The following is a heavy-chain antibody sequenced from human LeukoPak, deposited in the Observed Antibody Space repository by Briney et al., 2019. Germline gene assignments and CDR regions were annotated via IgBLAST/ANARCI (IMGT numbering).Heavy chain of an antibody. CDR3: ASAPMVRGVIPGD. CDR2: INPSGGST. D-gene: IGHD3-10*01. J-gene: IGHJ1*01. V-gene: IGHV1-46*01. Sequence: ASVKVSCKASGYTFTSYYMHWVRQAPGQGLEWMGIINPSGGSTSYAQKFQGRVTMTRDTSTSTVYMELSSLRSEDTAVYYCASAPMVRGVIPGDWGQGTLVTVSS. CDR1: GYTFTSYY.